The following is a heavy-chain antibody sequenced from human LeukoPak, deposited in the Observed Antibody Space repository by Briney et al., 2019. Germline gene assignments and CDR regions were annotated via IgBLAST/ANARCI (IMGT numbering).Heavy chain of an antibody. V-gene: IGHV1-69*01. D-gene: IGHD1-14*01. CDR1: GGTFSSYA. CDR2: IILIFGTA. CDR3: AREPDRTADYFDY. J-gene: IGHJ4*02. Sequence: ASVKVSCKASGGTFSSYAISWVRQAPGQGLEWMGGIILIFGTANYAQKFQGRVTITADESTSTAYMELSSLRSEDTAVYYCAREPDRTADYFDYWGQGTLVTVSS.